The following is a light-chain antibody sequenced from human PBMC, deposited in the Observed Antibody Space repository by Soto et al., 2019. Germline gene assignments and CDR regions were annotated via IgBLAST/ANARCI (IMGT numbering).Light chain of an antibody. V-gene: IGLV1-44*01. J-gene: IGLJ2*01. CDR1: SSNIGGNT. Sequence: QSVLTQPSSASGTPGQRVTISCSGGSSNIGGNTAHWYQQFPGTAPKLLIYNSNQRPSGVPDRFSGSKSGTSASLAISGLQSEDDALYYWAAWDDSLSGPVFGEGTQLTVL. CDR2: NSN. CDR3: AAWDDSLSGPV.